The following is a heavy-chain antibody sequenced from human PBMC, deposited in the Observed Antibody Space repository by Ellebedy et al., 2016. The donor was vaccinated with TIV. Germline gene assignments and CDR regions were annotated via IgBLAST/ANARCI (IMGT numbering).Heavy chain of an antibody. D-gene: IGHD3-10*01. V-gene: IGHV1-3*01. CDR3: AREEWSGSYNFDY. CDR2: INGGNGDT. CDR1: GYSFIRNR. J-gene: IGHJ4*02. Sequence: ASVKVSXXASGYSFIRNRIHWVRQAPGQRLEWLGSINGGNGDTTSSQKLQGRVTLTRDTSATSVFMELTSLTSEDTAVYYCAREEWSGSYNFDYWGQGTPVTVSS.